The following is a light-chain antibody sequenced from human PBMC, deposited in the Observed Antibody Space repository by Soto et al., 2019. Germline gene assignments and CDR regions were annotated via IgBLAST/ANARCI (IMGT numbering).Light chain of an antibody. CDR1: QSVSSN. J-gene: IGKJ5*01. CDR3: QKYGSSPQVT. V-gene: IGKV3-20*01. CDR2: GAS. Sequence: EIVMTQSPATLSVSPGERATLSCRASQSVSSNLAWYQQKPGQAPRLLIYGASNRATGIPARFSGSGSGTDFTLTISRLEPEDFAVYYCQKYGSSPQVTFGQGTRLEIK.